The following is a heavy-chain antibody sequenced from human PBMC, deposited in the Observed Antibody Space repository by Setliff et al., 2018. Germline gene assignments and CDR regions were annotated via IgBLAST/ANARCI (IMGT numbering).Heavy chain of an antibody. Sequence: ASVKVSCKTSGFRFTAHKFHWVRQAPGQGLEWMGWTDANGGVTRYAQKFQDRITMTGDPSTATAFMELNTLASDDMATYFCGRHGGTDFRDRSGFYNYFVDLWGKGTRVTVSS. J-gene: IGHJ6*03. V-gene: IGHV1-2*02. CDR2: TDANGGVT. CDR3: GRHGGTDFRDRSGFYNYFVDL. D-gene: IGHD3-22*01. CDR1: GFRFTAHK.